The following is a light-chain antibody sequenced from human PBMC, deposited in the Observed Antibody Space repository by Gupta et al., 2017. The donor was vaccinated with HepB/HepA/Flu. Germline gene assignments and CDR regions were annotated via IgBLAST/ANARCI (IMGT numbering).Light chain of an antibody. J-gene: IGKJ1*01. Sequence: DIVMTQSPDPLAVSLGERATIDCTSSQNLLYSSNNKNYLAWYQQKPGQPPRLLIYGASTRESGVPDRFRGSGSGTDFTLTISSLQAEDVAVYYCQQDYSSLQTFGRGTKVEIK. CDR2: GAS. CDR3: QQDYSSLQT. V-gene: IGKV4-1*01. CDR1: QNLLYSSNNKNY.